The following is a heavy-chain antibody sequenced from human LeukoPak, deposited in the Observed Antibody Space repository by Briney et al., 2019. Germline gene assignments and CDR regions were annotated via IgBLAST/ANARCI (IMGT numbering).Heavy chain of an antibody. CDR1: GFTVSSNY. Sequence: PGGSLRLSCAASGFTVSSNYMSWVRQAPGKGLEWVSVIYSGGSTYYADSVKGRFTISRDNSKNTLYLQMNSLRAEDTAVYYCARDIAVGASDYWGQGTLVTVSS. CDR3: ARDIAVGASDY. CDR2: IYSGGST. V-gene: IGHV3-66*01. J-gene: IGHJ4*02. D-gene: IGHD1-26*01.